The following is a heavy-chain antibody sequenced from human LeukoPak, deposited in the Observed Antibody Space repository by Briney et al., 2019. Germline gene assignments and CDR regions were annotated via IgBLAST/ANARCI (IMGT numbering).Heavy chain of an antibody. V-gene: IGHV1-2*02. CDR1: GFTFIGYY. CDR3: ARDQPALDY. Sequence: ASVTVSCKAPGFTFIGYYMHWVRQAPGQGLEWMGWINLNTGDTDYAPKFQGRVTMTRDTSITTAYMQLSWLRYDDTAVYYCARDQPALDYWGRGTLVTVSS. CDR2: INLNTGDT. J-gene: IGHJ4*02.